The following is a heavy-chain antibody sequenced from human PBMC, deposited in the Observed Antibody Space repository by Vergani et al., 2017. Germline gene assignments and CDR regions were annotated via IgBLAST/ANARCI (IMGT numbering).Heavy chain of an antibody. CDR1: GGSISSSKW. CDR2: IYHSGSS. Sequence: QLQLQESGPGLVKPPGTLSLTCAVSGGSISSSKWWSWVRQPPGKGLEWIGEIYHSGSSNYNPSLKSRVAISLDKSKNQFSLNLSSVTAADTAVYYCARSYDILTGHHAFDIWGQGTMVTVSS. D-gene: IGHD3-9*01. CDR3: ARSYDILTGHHAFDI. J-gene: IGHJ3*02. V-gene: IGHV4-4*03.